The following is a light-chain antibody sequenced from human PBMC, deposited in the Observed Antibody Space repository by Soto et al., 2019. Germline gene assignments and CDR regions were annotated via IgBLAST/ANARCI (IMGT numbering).Light chain of an antibody. V-gene: IGKV1-5*01. Sequence: DIQMTQSPSTLSASVGDRVTITCRASQSISSWLAWYQQKPGKAPKLLIYDASSLESGVPSRFRGSGSGTEFALTISSLQPDDFATYDCQQYNSYSRTFGEGTKVEIK. CDR3: QQYNSYSRT. CDR1: QSISSW. CDR2: DAS. J-gene: IGKJ1*01.